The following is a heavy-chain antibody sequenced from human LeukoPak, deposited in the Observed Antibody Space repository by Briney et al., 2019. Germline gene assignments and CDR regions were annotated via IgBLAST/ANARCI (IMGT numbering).Heavy chain of an antibody. J-gene: IGHJ4*02. V-gene: IGHV4-59*01. D-gene: IGHD5-24*01. CDR1: GGSISSYY. CDR2: IYYSGST. CDR3: AGGWAYFDY. Sequence: SETLSLTCTVSGGSISSYYWSWIRQPPGKGLEWIGYIYYSGSTAYNPSLKSRVTISIDTSKNQFSLKLTSVTAADTAVYYCAGGWAYFDYWGQGTLVTVSS.